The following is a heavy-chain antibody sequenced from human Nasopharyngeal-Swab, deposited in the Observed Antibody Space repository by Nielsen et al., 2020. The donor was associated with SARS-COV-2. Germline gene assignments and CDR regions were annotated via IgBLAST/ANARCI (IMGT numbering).Heavy chain of an antibody. J-gene: IGHJ4*02. Sequence: GGSLRLSCAVSGITVNNAWMNWVRQAPGKGLEWVGLIKRKVDGGATDYAAHVRGRFTISRDDSKNTLSLQMNSLKTEDTAVYFCTAVDPDFSGIYGDFDYWGPGTLVTVSS. CDR2: IKRKVDGGAT. V-gene: IGHV3-15*07. CDR1: GITVNNAW. D-gene: IGHD6-19*01. CDR3: TAVDPDFSGIYGDFDY.